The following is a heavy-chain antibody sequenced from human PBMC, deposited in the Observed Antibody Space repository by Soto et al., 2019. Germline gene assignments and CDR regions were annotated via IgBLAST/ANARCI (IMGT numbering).Heavy chain of an antibody. V-gene: IGHV4-30-2*01. J-gene: IGHJ4*02. CDR2: IYHSGST. Sequence: SETLSLTCAVSGGSISRGGYSWSWIRQPPGKGLEWIGYIYHSGSTYYNPSLKSRVTISVDRSKNQFSLKLSSVTAADTAVYYCASGSYDSSGYYDYWGQGTLVTVSS. CDR3: ASGSYDSSGYYDY. D-gene: IGHD3-22*01. CDR1: GGSISRGGYS.